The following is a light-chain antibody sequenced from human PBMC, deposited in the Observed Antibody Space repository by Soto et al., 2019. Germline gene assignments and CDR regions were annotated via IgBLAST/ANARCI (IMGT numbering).Light chain of an antibody. V-gene: IGKV1-5*01. CDR3: QHYNSYSGT. CDR2: DAS. J-gene: IGKJ1*01. Sequence: DIQMTQSPSTLSASVGDRVTITCRASQSISSRLAWCQQKPGKAPKLLIFDASTLESGVPSRFSGSGSGTEFTLTISSLQPDDFATYYCQHYNSYSGTFGQGTKVDNK. CDR1: QSISSR.